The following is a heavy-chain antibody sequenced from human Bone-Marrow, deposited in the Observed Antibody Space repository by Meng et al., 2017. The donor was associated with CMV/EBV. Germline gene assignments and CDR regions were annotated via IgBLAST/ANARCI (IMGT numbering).Heavy chain of an antibody. D-gene: IGHD2-8*01. CDR2: IKSDGSYR. CDR1: GFTIRRHW. V-gene: IGHV3-74*01. J-gene: IGHJ4*02. CDR3: VRDEEKHGLDY. Sequence: GESLKISCAASGFTIRRHWMHWVRQVPGKGLACVSRIKSDGSYRDYADFVQGRFTISRDNAKDTVYLQMNNLRDDDTAIYYCVRDEEKHGLDYWGQGILVTVSS.